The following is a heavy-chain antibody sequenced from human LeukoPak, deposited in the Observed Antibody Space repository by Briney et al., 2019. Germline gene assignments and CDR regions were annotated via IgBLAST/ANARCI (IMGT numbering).Heavy chain of an antibody. D-gene: IGHD3-3*01. CDR2: ISKDGSNE. Sequence: GGSLRLSCAASGFTFSSYSMHWVRQAPGKGLEWVAAISKDGSNEYYADSVKGRFTISRDNSKNTLYLQMNSLRTEDTAVYYCASFQRKTYYDFWSGYSWFDPWGQGTLVTVSS. CDR1: GFTFSSYS. V-gene: IGHV3-30*03. J-gene: IGHJ5*02. CDR3: ASFQRKTYYDFWSGYSWFDP.